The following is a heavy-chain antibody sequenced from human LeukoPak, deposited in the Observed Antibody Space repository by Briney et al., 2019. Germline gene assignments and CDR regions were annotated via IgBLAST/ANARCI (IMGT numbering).Heavy chain of an antibody. J-gene: IGHJ4*02. CDR2: IFHSGST. V-gene: IGHV4-38-2*01. Sequence: SETLSLTCAVSGYSISSGYYWGWIRQPPGKGLEWIGSIFHSGSTYSNPSLKSRVSISVDTSKNQFSLKLSSVTAADTAVYYCARSTTGSRFDDWGQGTLVTVSS. CDR3: ARSTTGSRFDD. CDR1: GYSISSGYY. D-gene: IGHD1-1*01.